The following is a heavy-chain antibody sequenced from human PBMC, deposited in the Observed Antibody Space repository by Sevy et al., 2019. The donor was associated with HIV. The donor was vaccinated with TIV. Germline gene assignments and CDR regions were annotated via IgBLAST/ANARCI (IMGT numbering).Heavy chain of an antibody. CDR3: ARAFCSGGRCYSLAY. D-gene: IGHD2-15*01. Sequence: ASVKASCKMSGYTFTSYRITWVRQAPGQGLECMGWISPHNGDTNYAQKLQGRVSMITDTSTSTAYMELRNLRSDDTAVYYCARAFCSGGRCYSLAYWGQGTLVTVSS. V-gene: IGHV1-18*01. J-gene: IGHJ4*01. CDR2: ISPHNGDT. CDR1: GYTFTSYR.